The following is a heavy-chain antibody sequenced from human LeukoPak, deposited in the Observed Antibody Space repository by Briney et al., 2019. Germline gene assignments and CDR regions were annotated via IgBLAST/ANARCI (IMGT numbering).Heavy chain of an antibody. D-gene: IGHD5-12*01. Sequence: SKTLSLTCTVSGGSISSYYWSWIRQPPGKGLEWIGYIFYSGSTNYNPSLKSRVTISVDTSKNQFSLRLSSVTAADTAVYYCAKGYSGYDPTCMDVWGQGTTVTVSS. CDR3: AKGYSGYDPTCMDV. CDR1: GGSISSYY. V-gene: IGHV4-59*01. CDR2: IFYSGST. J-gene: IGHJ6*02.